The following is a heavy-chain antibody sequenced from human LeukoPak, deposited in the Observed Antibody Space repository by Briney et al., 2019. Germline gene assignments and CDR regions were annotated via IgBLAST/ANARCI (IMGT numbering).Heavy chain of an antibody. J-gene: IGHJ4*02. V-gene: IGHV3-23*01. CDR2: ISGSGGST. CDR3: AKYPYSGNDLYFFDY. D-gene: IGHD5-12*01. CDR1: GFTFSSYA. Sequence: PGGSLRLSCAASGFTFSSYAMSWVRQAPGKGLEWVSAISGSGGSTYYADSVKGRFTISRDNSKNTLYLQMNNLRAEDTAVYYCAKYPYSGNDLYFFDYWGQGTLVTVSS.